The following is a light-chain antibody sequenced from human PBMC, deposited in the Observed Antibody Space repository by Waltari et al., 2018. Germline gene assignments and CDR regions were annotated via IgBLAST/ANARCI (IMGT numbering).Light chain of an antibody. CDR2: GAS. CDR1: QSVGSS. CDR3: HQDYYWPPRGWT. J-gene: IGKJ1*01. V-gene: IGKV3-15*01. Sequence: EIVMTQSPDTLSVSPGERATLSCRASQSVGSSVAWYQQQPGQAPRLLISGASTRFTGVPARCSGSGSGTEFTLTISSLQSEDSAVYSCHQDYYWPPRGWTFGQGTKVEIK.